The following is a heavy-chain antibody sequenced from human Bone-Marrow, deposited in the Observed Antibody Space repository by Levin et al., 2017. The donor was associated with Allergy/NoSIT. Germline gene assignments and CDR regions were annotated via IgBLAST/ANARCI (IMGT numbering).Heavy chain of an antibody. CDR1: GYTFTSYG. CDR3: GRVPSP. CDR2: ISTSTGNR. J-gene: IGHJ5*02. Sequence: ASVKVSCKASGYTFTSYGITWVRQAPGQGLEWMGWISTSTGNRKYAQNLQGRATMTTDKSTSTAYMELRSLRSDDTAVYYCGRVPSPWGQGTLVIVSS. V-gene: IGHV1-18*01.